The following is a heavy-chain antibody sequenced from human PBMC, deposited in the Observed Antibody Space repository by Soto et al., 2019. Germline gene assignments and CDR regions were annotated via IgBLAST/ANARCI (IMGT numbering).Heavy chain of an antibody. CDR2: ISGSGGST. CDR1: GFTFSSYA. Sequence: LRLSCAASGFTFSSYAMSWVRQAPGKGLEWVSAISGSGGSTYYAGSVKGRFTISRDNSKNTLYLQMNSLRAEDTAVYYCALARLTTVTTAGYYGMDVWGQGTTVTVSS. CDR3: ALARLTTVTTAGYYGMDV. J-gene: IGHJ6*02. D-gene: IGHD4-17*01. V-gene: IGHV3-23*01.